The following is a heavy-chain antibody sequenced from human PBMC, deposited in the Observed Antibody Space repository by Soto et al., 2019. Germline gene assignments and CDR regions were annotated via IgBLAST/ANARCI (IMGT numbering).Heavy chain of an antibody. Sequence: EVQLVESGGGLVKPGGSLRLSCAASGFTFSSYSMNWVRQAPGKGLEWVSSISSSSSYIYYADSVKGRFTISRDNAKNSLYLQMNSLRAEDTAVYYCASDRLVTNGCDYWGQGTLVTVSS. CDR2: ISSSSSYI. CDR3: ASDRLVTNGCDY. V-gene: IGHV3-21*01. D-gene: IGHD2-8*01. J-gene: IGHJ4*02. CDR1: GFTFSSYS.